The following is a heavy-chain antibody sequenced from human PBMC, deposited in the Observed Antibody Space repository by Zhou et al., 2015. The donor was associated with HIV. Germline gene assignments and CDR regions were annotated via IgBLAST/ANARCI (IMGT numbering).Heavy chain of an antibody. V-gene: IGHV1-69*01. D-gene: IGHD2-2*01. CDR2: IIPIFGTA. J-gene: IGHJ4*02. CDR1: GGTFSSYA. CDR3: ATFSLYCSSTSCSKGDWNYYGSGSFDY. Sequence: QVQLVQSGAEVKKPGSSVKVSCKASGGTFSSYAISWVRQAPGQGLEWMGGIIPIFGTANYAQKFQGRVTITADESTSTAYMELSSLRSEDTAVYYCATFSLYCSSTSCSKGDWNYYGSGSFDYWGQGTLVTVSS.